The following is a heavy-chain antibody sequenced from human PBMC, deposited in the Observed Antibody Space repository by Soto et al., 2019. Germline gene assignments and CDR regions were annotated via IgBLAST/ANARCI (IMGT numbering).Heavy chain of an antibody. CDR3: ARVTDSYGSAFDY. Sequence: SETQSLTCAVYGGSFSGYYWSWIRQPPGKGLEWIGEINHSGSTNYNPSLKSRVTISVDTSKNQFSLKLSSVTAADTAVYYCARVTDSYGSAFDYWGQGTLVTVSS. CDR2: INHSGST. V-gene: IGHV4-34*01. J-gene: IGHJ4*02. CDR1: GGSFSGYY. D-gene: IGHD5-18*01.